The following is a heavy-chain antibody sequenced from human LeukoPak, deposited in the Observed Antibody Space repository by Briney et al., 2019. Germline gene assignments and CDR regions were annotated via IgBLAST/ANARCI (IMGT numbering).Heavy chain of an antibody. V-gene: IGHV1-46*01. CDR1: GYTFTSYY. Sequence: VASVKVSCKASGYTFTSYYMHWVRQAPGQGLEWMGIINPSGGSTSYAQKFQGRVTMTRDTSTSTAYMELSSLRSEDTAVYYCARVGVVNWFDPWGQGTLVTVSS. CDR3: ARVGVVNWFDP. J-gene: IGHJ5*02. D-gene: IGHD3-16*01. CDR2: INPSGGST.